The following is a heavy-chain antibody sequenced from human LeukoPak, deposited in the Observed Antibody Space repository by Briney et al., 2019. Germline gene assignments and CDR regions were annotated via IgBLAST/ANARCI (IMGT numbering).Heavy chain of an antibody. CDR2: IYYRGST. CDR3: AREGSGYPFDY. V-gene: IGHV4-59*01. Sequence: PSETLSLTPVVLVGSPSNYFWRWIRPPPGKGLGWSGHIYYRGSTNHNPSLKSRVTISVDTSKNQFSLKLSSVTAADTAVYYCAREGSGYPFDYWGQGTLVTVSS. CDR1: VGSPSNYF. D-gene: IGHD3-22*01. J-gene: IGHJ4*02.